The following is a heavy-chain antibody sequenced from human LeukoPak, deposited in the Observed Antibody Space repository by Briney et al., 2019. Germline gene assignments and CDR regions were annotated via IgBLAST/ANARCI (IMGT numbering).Heavy chain of an antibody. CDR1: GYIFTGYY. CDR2: INPNSGGT. Sequence: ASVKVSCKASGYIFTGYYMHWVRQAPGQGLEWMGWINPNSGGTNYAQKFQGRVTMTRDTSISTAYMELSRLRSDDTAVYYCASTGQQLVDGDWFDPWGQGTLVTVSS. CDR3: ASTGQQLVDGDWFDP. J-gene: IGHJ5*02. D-gene: IGHD6-13*01. V-gene: IGHV1-2*02.